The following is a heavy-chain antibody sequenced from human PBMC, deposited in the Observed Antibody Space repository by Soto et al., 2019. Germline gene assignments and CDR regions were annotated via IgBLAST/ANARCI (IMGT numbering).Heavy chain of an antibody. CDR3: ARGRGDGYNPEYYFDY. Sequence: QVQLVQSGAEVKKPGSSVKVSCKASGGTFSSYAISWVRQAPGQGLEWMGGSIPIFGTANYAQKFQGRVTITADESTSTAYMELRSLRSEDTAVYYCARGRGDGYNPEYYFDYWGQGTLVTVSS. D-gene: IGHD5-12*01. CDR1: GGTFSSYA. V-gene: IGHV1-69*01. CDR2: SIPIFGTA. J-gene: IGHJ4*02.